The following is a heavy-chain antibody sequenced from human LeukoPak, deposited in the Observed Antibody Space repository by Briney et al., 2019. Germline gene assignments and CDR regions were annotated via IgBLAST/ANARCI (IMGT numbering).Heavy chain of an antibody. Sequence: GGSLKPSCAASGFTFSGSAMHWVRQASGKGLEWVGRIRSKANSYATAYAASVKGRFTISRDDSKNTAYLQMNSLKTEDTAVYYCTSPVVVAATPISYYYYGMDVWGQGTTVTVSS. CDR1: GFTFSGSA. CDR3: TSPVVVAATPISYYYYGMDV. CDR2: IRSKANSYAT. D-gene: IGHD2-15*01. V-gene: IGHV3-73*01. J-gene: IGHJ6*02.